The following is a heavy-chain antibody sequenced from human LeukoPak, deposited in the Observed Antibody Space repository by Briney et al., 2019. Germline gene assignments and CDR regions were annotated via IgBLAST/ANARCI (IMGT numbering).Heavy chain of an antibody. Sequence: SGPPLVNPTETLTLTCTCSGFSLSTSGMGVGWIRQPPGKALEWLALIYWDDDKRYSPSLKSRHTITKDTSKNQVVLTMTNMDPVDTATYYCAHSYGWSYYFDYWGQGTLVTVSS. CDR1: GFSLSTSGMG. J-gene: IGHJ4*02. D-gene: IGHD6-19*01. CDR3: AHSYGWSYYFDY. V-gene: IGHV2-5*02. CDR2: IYWDDDK.